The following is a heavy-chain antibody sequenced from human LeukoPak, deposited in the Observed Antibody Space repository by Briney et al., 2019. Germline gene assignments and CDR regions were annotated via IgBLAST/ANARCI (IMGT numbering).Heavy chain of an antibody. CDR3: ARGLRFLRLGELSLYRFRFAY. V-gene: IGHV1-8*01. D-gene: IGHD3-16*02. CDR1: GYTFTSYD. J-gene: IGHJ4*02. CDR2: MNPNSGNT. Sequence: ASVKVSCKASGYTFTSYDINWVRQATGQGLEWMGWMNPNSGNTGYAQKFQGRVIMTRNTSISTAYMELSSLRSEDTAVYYCARGLRFLRLGELSLYRFRFAYWGQGTLVTVSS.